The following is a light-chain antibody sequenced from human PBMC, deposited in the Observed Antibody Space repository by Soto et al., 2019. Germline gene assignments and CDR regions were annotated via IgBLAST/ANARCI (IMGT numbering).Light chain of an antibody. CDR3: CSYAGSSTWV. CDR2: EVT. Sequence: QSALTQPASVSGSPGQSITISCTGTSSDVGSYNFVSWYQQHPGKAPKLMIYEVTERPSGVSDRFSGSKSDNMASLTISGLQAEDEADYYCCSYAGSSTWVFGGGTKLTVL. V-gene: IGLV2-23*02. CDR1: SSDVGSYNF. J-gene: IGLJ3*02.